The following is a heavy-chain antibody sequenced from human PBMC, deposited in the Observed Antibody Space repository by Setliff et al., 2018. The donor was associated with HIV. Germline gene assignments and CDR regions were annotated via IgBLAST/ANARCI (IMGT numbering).Heavy chain of an antibody. V-gene: IGHV3-9*01. CDR3: AKDYGDGHNWGAFDI. CDR2: INWNSVSR. Sequence: HPGGSLRLSCEASGFTFDDYTMHWGRQAPGKGLEWVAGINWNSVSRAYADSVQGRFTISRDNAKNLVYLEMNSLRPEDTALYFCAKDYGDGHNWGAFDIWGQGIMVTVSS. D-gene: IGHD1-1*01. J-gene: IGHJ3*02. CDR1: GFTFDDYT.